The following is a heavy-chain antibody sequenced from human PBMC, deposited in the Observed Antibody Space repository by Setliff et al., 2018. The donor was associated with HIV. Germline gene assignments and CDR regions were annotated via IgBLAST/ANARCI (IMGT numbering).Heavy chain of an antibody. J-gene: IGHJ4*02. CDR1: GGSISGDF. CDR2: THASGTT. Sequence: PSETLSLTCTVSGGSISGDFWTWIRPPAGEGLEWIGRTHASGTTQCEPSLKNRCSMSIDTSKNQFSLKLSSVTAADTAVYYCARQTATGTSATFDSWGQGSLVTVSS. D-gene: IGHD2-21*02. CDR3: ARQTATGTSATFDS. V-gene: IGHV4-4*07.